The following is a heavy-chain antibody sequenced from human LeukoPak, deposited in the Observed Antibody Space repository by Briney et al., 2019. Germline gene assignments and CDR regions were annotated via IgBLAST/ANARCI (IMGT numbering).Heavy chain of an antibody. V-gene: IGHV3-21*01. J-gene: IGHJ2*01. Sequence: GGSLRLSCAASGFTFSNYNMNWVRQAPGKGLEWVSSISSSSTYIYYADSVKGRFTTSRDNAKNSLYLQMNSLRAEDTAVYYCARVGQGIGWYFDLWGRGTLVTVSS. CDR3: ARVGQGIGWYFDL. CDR1: GFTFSNYN. CDR2: ISSSSTYI. D-gene: IGHD3/OR15-3a*01.